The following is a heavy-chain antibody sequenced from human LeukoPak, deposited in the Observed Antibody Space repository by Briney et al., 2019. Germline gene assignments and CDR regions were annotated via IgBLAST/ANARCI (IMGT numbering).Heavy chain of an antibody. V-gene: IGHV3-74*01. CDR1: AFTLSSYW. D-gene: IGHD6-6*01. J-gene: IGHJ6*02. Sequence: PGGSLRLSCAASAFTLSSYWMHWVRQVPGKVLVWVSRMNSDRSSKRYADSVKGRFTISRDNAKNTLYLQMNSLRAEDAAVYYCAREQEQVAHYGMDVWGQGSTVTVSS. CDR2: MNSDRSSK. CDR3: AREQEQVAHYGMDV.